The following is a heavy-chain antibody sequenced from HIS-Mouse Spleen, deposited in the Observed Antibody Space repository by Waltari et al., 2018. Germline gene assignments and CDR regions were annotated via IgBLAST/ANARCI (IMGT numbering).Heavy chain of an antibody. V-gene: IGHV3-66*01. J-gene: IGHJ4*02. Sequence: EVQLVESGGGLVQPGGSLRLSCAASGFTVISNYMSWVRQAPGKRLEWVSVIYSGGSTYYADSVKGRFTISRDNSKNTLYLQLNSLRAEDTAVYYCARSNWYFDYWGQGTLVTVSS. CDR2: IYSGGST. D-gene: IGHD7-27*01. CDR1: GFTVISNY. CDR3: ARSNWYFDY.